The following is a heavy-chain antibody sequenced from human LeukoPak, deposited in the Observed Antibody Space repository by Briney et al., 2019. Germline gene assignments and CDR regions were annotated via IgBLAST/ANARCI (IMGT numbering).Heavy chain of an antibody. CDR2: IYQNGRT. Sequence: KASETLSLTCTVSGYSISSGDYWGWIRQPPGKGLEWIGNIYQNGRTYYNPSLKSRVTISVDTSKNRFSLRLSSVTAADTAVYYCARVTGYMVEDYFDYWGQGTLVTVSS. J-gene: IGHJ4*02. D-gene: IGHD6-13*01. V-gene: IGHV4-38-2*02. CDR1: GYSISSGDY. CDR3: ARVTGYMVEDYFDY.